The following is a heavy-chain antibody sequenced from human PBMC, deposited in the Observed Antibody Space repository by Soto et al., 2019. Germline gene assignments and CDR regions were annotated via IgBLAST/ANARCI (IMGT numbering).Heavy chain of an antibody. D-gene: IGHD1-26*01. Sequence: QPGGSLRLSCAASGFTFSSYGMHWVRQAPGKGLEWVAVKSYDGSNKYYADSVKDRFTISRDNSKNMLFLQMNSLRAEDTAIYYCAKRPRALLTFDYWGQGTLVTVSS. CDR1: GFTFSSYG. J-gene: IGHJ4*02. V-gene: IGHV3-30*18. CDR3: AKRPRALLTFDY. CDR2: KSYDGSNK.